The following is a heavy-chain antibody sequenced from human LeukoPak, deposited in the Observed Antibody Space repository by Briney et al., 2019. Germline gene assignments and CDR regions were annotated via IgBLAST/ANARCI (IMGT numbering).Heavy chain of an antibody. J-gene: IGHJ3*02. CDR2: IIPIFGTA. Sequence: HAASVKVSCKASGGTFSSYAISWVRQAPGQGLEWMGGIIPIFGTANYAQKFQGRVTITADESTSTAYMELSSLRSEDTAVYYCARDPRDGYNYFSGAFDIWGQGTMVTVSS. CDR1: GGTFSSYA. D-gene: IGHD5-24*01. V-gene: IGHV1-69*13. CDR3: ARDPRDGYNYFSGAFDI.